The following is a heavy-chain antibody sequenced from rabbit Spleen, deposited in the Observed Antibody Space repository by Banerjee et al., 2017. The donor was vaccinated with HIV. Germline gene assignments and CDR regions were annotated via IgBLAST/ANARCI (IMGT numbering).Heavy chain of an antibody. Sequence: QEQLEESGGDLVKPGASLTLTCTASGFSFSSSDYMCWVRQAPGKGLEWISCIAGSSSDFTYSASWAKGRFTISKTSSTTVTLQVTRLTAADTATYFCARDTSSSFSSYGMDLWGPGTLVTVS. CDR1: GFSFSSSDY. J-gene: IGHJ6*01. V-gene: IGHV1S45*01. CDR3: ARDTSSSFSSYGMDL. CDR2: IAGSSSDFT. D-gene: IGHD1-1*01.